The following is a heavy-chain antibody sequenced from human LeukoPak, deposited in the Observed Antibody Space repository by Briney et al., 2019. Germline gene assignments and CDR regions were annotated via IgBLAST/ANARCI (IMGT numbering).Heavy chain of an antibody. V-gene: IGHV3-23*01. CDR1: RFTLRSYA. CDR3: AKDPFYDFWSSNWFDP. CDR2: ISGSGGSI. D-gene: IGHD3-3*01. Sequence: GGSLRLSCAASRFTLRSYAMSWVRQAPGKGLEWVSTISGSGGSIYYADSVKGRFAIYRHNSNSTLYLQMNSLTAEHTAVYHCAKDPFYDFWSSNWFDPWGQGTLVTVSS. J-gene: IGHJ5*02.